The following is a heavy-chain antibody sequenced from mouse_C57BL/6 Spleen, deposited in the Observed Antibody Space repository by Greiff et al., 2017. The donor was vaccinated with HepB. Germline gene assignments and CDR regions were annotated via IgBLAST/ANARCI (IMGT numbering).Heavy chain of an antibody. D-gene: IGHD2-5*01. CDR2: IRSKSSNYAT. CDR3: VRGSNYEEGYAMDY. Sequence: EVQGVESGGGLVQPKGSLKLSCAASGFTFNTYAMHWVRQAPGKGLEWVARIRSKSSNYATYYADSVKDRFTISRDDSQSMLYLQMNNLKTEDTAMYYCVRGSNYEEGYAMDYWGQGTSVTVSS. J-gene: IGHJ4*01. CDR1: GFTFNTYA. V-gene: IGHV10-3*01.